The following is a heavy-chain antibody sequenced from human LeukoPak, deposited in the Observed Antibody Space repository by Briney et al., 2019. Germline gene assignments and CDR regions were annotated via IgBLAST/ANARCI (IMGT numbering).Heavy chain of an antibody. CDR1: GFTFSSYA. CDR2: ISGSGGST. CDR3: AKDLYSGYDSRLFDY. D-gene: IGHD5-12*01. Sequence: PGRSLRLSCAASGFTFSSYAMSWVRQAPGKGLEWVSAISGSGGSTYYADSVKGRFTISRDNSKNTLYLQMNSLRAEDTAVYYCAKDLYSGYDSRLFDYWGQGTLVTVSS. V-gene: IGHV3-23*01. J-gene: IGHJ4*02.